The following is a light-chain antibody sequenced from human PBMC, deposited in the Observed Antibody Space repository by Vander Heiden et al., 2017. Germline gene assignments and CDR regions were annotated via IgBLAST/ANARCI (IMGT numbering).Light chain of an antibody. J-gene: IGKJ2*01. CDR3: QQYGSSWYT. V-gene: IGKV3-20*01. CDR2: GAS. CDR1: QSVSTD. Sequence: VLTLSPGTLSLSPGERATLSCRASQSVSTDLGWYQQKPGQAPRLLIYGASSRATGIPDRFSGSGSGTDFTLTISRLEPEDFAVYYCQQYGSSWYTFGQGTKLEIK.